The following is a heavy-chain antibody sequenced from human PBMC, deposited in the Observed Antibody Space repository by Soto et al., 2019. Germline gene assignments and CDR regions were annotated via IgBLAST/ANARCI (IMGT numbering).Heavy chain of an antibody. V-gene: IGHV1-3*01. CDR2: TDPGSGKA. J-gene: IGHJ4*02. D-gene: IGHD2-8*01. CDR1: GYTLTNYA. CDR3: TRDLNGGNPFDY. Sequence: QVQLVQSGAEVKKPGASVRVSCKPSGYTLTNYAIQWVRQAAGQRLEWLGWTDPGSGKATYSQKVQGRITLSRDNSASTFYMDLNSLTSEDTAVYFCTRDLNGGNPFDYWGQGALVTVSS.